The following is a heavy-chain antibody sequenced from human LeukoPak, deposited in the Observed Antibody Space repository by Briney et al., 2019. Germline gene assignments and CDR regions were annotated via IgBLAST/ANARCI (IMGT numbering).Heavy chain of an antibody. CDR1: GFTFSSYE. Sequence: PGGSLRLSCAASGFTFSSYEMNWVRQAPGKGLEWVSYISSSGSTIYYADSVKGRFTISRDNAKNSLYLQMNSLRAEDTAVYYCANLFDFLSGPPGWGQGTLVTVSS. J-gene: IGHJ4*02. D-gene: IGHD3-3*01. CDR2: ISSSGSTI. CDR3: ANLFDFLSGPPG. V-gene: IGHV3-48*03.